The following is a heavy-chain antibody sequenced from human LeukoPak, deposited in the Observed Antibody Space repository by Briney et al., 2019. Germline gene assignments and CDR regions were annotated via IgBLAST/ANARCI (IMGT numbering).Heavy chain of an antibody. CDR1: GGSFSGYY. CDR2: INHSGST. Sequence: TSETLSLTCAVYGGSFSGYYWSWIRQPPGKGLEWIGEINHSGSTNYNPSLKSRVTISVDTSKNQFSLKLSSVTAADTAVYYCARGGPPRYSSSGWQLVGGGLTVYYGRDVWGQGTKVTVSS. D-gene: IGHD6-13*01. J-gene: IGHJ6*02. V-gene: IGHV4-34*01. CDR3: ARGGPPRYSSSGWQLVGGGLTVYYGRDV.